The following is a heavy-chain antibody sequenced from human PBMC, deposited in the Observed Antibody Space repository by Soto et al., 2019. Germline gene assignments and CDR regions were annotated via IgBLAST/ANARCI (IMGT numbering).Heavy chain of an antibody. D-gene: IGHD6-13*01. J-gene: IGHJ4*02. CDR2: ISGSGGST. CDR1: GFTFSSYA. Sequence: LRLSCAASGFTFSSYAMSWVRQAPGKGLEWVSGISGSGGSTYHADSVKGRFTISRDNSKNTLYLQMNSLRAEDTAVYYCAKHVGIAAAGNRPYYTHDYWGQGTLVTVSS. CDR3: AKHVGIAAAGNRPYYTHDY. V-gene: IGHV3-23*01.